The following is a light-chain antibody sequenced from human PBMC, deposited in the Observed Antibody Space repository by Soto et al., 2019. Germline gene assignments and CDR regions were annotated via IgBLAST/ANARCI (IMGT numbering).Light chain of an antibody. V-gene: IGKV3-15*01. CDR1: QNARCH. CDR2: GAS. Sequence: EIVVTQSPATLSLSPGEKATQSCRASQNARCHLAWYQNKPGQAPRLLIYGASNRATDIPARFSGSVSGTEFALTISSLQSEDSAIYYCQQYSSWPLTFGGGTKV. J-gene: IGKJ4*01. CDR3: QQYSSWPLT.